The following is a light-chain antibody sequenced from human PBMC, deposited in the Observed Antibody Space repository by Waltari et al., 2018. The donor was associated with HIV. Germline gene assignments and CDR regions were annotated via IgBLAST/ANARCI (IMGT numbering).Light chain of an antibody. J-gene: IGLJ2*01. CDR2: TND. V-gene: IGLV1-44*01. CDR1: SSNVGTKT. Sequence: QSVLTQSPSTSGTPGQRVTISCSGSSSNVGTKTVNWYQRAPGTAPKLLIHTNDQRPSGVPDRFSASKSGASASLAISGLRSEDEADYYCAAWDSSLNAPVFGGGTKLTVL. CDR3: AAWDSSLNAPV.